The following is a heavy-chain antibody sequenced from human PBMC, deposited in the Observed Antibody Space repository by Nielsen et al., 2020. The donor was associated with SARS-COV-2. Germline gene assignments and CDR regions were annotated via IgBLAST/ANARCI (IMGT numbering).Heavy chain of an antibody. J-gene: IGHJ4*02. CDR1: GFTFSSYG. CDR2: IKPDGSEE. V-gene: IGHV3-7*01. CDR3: AKGSAVAE. Sequence: GESLKISCAASGFTFSSYGMHWVRQAPGKRLEWVANIKPDGSEENYVDSVKGRFTISRDNAKNSLYLQMNSLRAEDTAVYYCAKGSAVAEWGQGTLVTVSS. D-gene: IGHD6-19*01.